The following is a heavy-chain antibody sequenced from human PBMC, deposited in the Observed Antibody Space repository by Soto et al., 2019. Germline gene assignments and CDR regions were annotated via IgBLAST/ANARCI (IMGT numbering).Heavy chain of an antibody. CDR3: GGRYCSGGSCYYLDPRQIDY. CDR2: FDPEDGET. CDR1: GYTLTELS. Sequence: ASVKVSCKVSGYTLTELSMHWVRQAPGKGLEWMGGFDPEDGETIYAQKFQGRVTMTEDKSTGTAYMELSSLRSEDTAVYYCGGRYCSGGSCYYLDPRQIDYWGQGTLVTVSS. J-gene: IGHJ4*02. D-gene: IGHD2-15*01. V-gene: IGHV1-24*01.